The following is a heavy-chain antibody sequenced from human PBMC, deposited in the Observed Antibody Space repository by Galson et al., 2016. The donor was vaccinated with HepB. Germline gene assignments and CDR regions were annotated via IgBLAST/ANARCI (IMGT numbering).Heavy chain of an antibody. Sequence: ETLSLTCTVSGGSISTYYWSWIRQPPGEGLEWIAFSHYRGATSYSPSLNSRVTISVDTSKNQFSLRLRSVTAADAAVYYCARNAPKLGLTDAFDVWGQGAMVTVSS. CDR1: GGSISTYY. D-gene: IGHD3-16*01. CDR3: ARNAPKLGLTDAFDV. V-gene: IGHV4-59*01. CDR2: SHYRGAT. J-gene: IGHJ3*01.